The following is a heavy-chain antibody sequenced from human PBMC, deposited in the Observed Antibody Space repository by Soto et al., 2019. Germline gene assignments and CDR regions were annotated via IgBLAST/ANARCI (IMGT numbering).Heavy chain of an antibody. Sequence: SETLSLTCAVSGGSISSGGYSWSWIRQPPGKGLEWIGYTYHSGGTYYNPSLKSRVTISVDRSKNQFSLKLSSVTAADSAVYYCARQDMTTVIDYWGQGTLVTVSS. D-gene: IGHD4-17*01. CDR1: GGSISSGGYS. J-gene: IGHJ4*02. V-gene: IGHV4-30-2*01. CDR2: TYHSGGT. CDR3: ARQDMTTVIDY.